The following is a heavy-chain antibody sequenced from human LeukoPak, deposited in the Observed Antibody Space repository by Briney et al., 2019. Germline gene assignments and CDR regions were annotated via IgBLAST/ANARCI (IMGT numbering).Heavy chain of an antibody. CDR1: GGSISSGDYY. CDR2: IYYSGST. V-gene: IGHV4-30-4*01. J-gene: IGHJ4*02. CDR3: TREYYYGSGGDY. Sequence: PSETLSLTCTVSGGSISSGDYYWSWIRQPPGKGLEWIGYIYYSGSTYYNPSLKSRVIISVDTSKTQFSLRLTSVTAADTAVYYRTREYYYGSGGDYWGQGTLVTVSS. D-gene: IGHD3-10*01.